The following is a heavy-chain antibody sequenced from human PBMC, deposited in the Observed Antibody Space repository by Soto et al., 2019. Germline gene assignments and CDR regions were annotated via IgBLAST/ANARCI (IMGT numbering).Heavy chain of an antibody. J-gene: IGHJ4*02. CDR1: GFSFSYYY. CDR2: ISSGGDTI. D-gene: IGHD3-10*01. Sequence: QVQLVESGGGLVKPGGPLRLSCAASGFSFSYYYMTWIRQAPGKGLEWVSYISSGGDTIYYADSVKGRFTVSRDNPKNSLFLQMNSLRAEDTAVYYCASDPYYYASEYWGQGTLVTVSS. CDR3: ASDPYYYASEY. V-gene: IGHV3-11*01.